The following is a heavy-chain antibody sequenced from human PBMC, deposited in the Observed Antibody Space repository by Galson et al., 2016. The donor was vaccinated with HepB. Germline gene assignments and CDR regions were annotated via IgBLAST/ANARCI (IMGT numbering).Heavy chain of an antibody. CDR2: IYYSGNT. V-gene: IGHV4-30-4*08. CDR3: ARGYSLFDY. CDR1: GGSLSGYY. J-gene: IGHJ4*02. Sequence: TLSLTCAVYGGSLSGYYWSWIRQPPGKGLEWIGYIYYSGNTYYNPSLKSRVTISVDTSKNQFSLKLSSVTAADTAVFYCARGYSLFDYWGQGTLVTVSS. D-gene: IGHD5-18*01.